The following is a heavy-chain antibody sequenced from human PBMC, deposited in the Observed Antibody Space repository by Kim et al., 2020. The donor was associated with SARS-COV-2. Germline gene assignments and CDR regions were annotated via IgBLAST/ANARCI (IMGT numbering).Heavy chain of an antibody. CDR2: ISGSGFNT. J-gene: IGHJ6*02. CDR3: AKYGGRNYYGSESYYGRGSYEYGIDV. D-gene: IGHD3-10*01. V-gene: IGHV3-23*01. Sequence: GGSLRLSCAVSGLSFSNFAMTWVRQAPGKGLEWVSSISGSGFNTFYADSVKGRFTISRDNSKNTLFLEMISLRAEDTAIYYCAKYGGRNYYGSESYYGRGSYEYGIDVWGQGTTVTVSS. CDR1: GLSFSNFA.